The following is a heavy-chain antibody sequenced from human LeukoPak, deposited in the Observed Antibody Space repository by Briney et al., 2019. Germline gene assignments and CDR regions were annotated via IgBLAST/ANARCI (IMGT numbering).Heavy chain of an antibody. CDR3: ARAYCGGDCLSPNHQDWFDP. V-gene: IGHV4-59*11. CDR2: VYYIGST. CDR1: GGSMYSHY. J-gene: IGHJ5*02. D-gene: IGHD2-21*02. Sequence: SETLSLTCSVSGGSMYSHYWSWIRQSPEKGLEWIGYVYYIGSTHYSPSFKSRATVSVDTSKNQFSLKLSSVTAADTAVYYCARAYCGGDCLSPNHQDWFDPWGQGTLVTVSS.